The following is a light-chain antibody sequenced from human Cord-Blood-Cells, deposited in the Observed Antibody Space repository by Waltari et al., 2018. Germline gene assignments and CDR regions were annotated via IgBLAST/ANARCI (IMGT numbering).Light chain of an antibody. CDR3: QQYYSYPRT. CDR2: AAS. V-gene: IGKV1-8*01. CDR1: QGISSY. Sequence: PSSLSASTGDRVTITCRASQGISSYLAWYQQKPGKAPKLLIYAASTLQSGVPSRFSGSGSGTDFTLTISCLQSEDFATYYCQQYYSYPRTFGQGTKVEIK. J-gene: IGKJ1*01.